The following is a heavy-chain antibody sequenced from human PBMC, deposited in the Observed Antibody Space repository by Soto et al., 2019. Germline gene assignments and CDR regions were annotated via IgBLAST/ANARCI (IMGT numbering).Heavy chain of an antibody. CDR2: IYYSGST. V-gene: IGHV4-39*07. CDR3: ARDRGSSWYGYFDY. CDR1: GGSISSSSYY. D-gene: IGHD6-13*01. J-gene: IGHJ4*02. Sequence: SETLSLTCTVSGGSISSSSYYWGWIRQPPGKGLEWIGSIYYSGSTNYNPSLKSRVTISVDTSKNQFSLKLSSVTAADTAVYYCARDRGSSWYGYFDYWGQGTLVTVSS.